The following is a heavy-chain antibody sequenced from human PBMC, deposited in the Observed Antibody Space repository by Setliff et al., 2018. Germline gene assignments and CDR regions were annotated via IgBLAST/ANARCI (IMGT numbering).Heavy chain of an antibody. D-gene: IGHD1-26*01. V-gene: IGHV4-39*07. Sequence: SSETLSLTCTVSGGSFSSSGYYWGWIRQPPGKGLEWIGTISYGGSTYYSPSLKSRVTLSIDTSKNQFSLKLSSVTAADTAVYYCARDGDSSYSGYWYFDLWGRGTLVTVSS. J-gene: IGHJ2*01. CDR3: ARDGDSSYSGYWYFDL. CDR1: GGSFSSSGYY. CDR2: ISYGGST.